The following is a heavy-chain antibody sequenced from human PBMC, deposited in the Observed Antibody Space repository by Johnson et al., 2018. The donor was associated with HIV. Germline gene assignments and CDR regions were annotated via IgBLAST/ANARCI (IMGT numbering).Heavy chain of an antibody. Sequence: QMLLVESGGGVVRPGGSLRLSCAPSGFTFDDYGMSWVRQAPGKGLAWVAVISYDGSNKYYAYSVKGRFTISRDNSKSTVYLHMTSLRTEDSAVYYCSRAGRLRYFDWLLSAFDSWGQGTMVTVAS. D-gene: IGHD3-9*01. CDR1: GFTFDDYG. V-gene: IGHV3-30*03. CDR2: ISYDGSNK. CDR3: SRAGRLRYFDWLLSAFDS. J-gene: IGHJ3*02.